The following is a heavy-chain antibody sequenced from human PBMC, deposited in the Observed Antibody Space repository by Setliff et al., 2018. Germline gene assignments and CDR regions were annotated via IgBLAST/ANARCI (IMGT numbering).Heavy chain of an antibody. CDR3: VRSGKFGMRFWFDQ. V-gene: IGHV1-46*01. CDR1: GYTLTKYY. D-gene: IGHD1-26*01. J-gene: IGHJ5*02. Sequence: ASVKVSCKASGYTLTKYYMHWVRQAPGQGLEWMGIINPSGGLAKYAQKFQGRVTMTSDTSTNTVYLELGSLTSDDTAFYYCVRSGKFGMRFWFDQWGQGTLVTVSS. CDR2: INPSGGLA.